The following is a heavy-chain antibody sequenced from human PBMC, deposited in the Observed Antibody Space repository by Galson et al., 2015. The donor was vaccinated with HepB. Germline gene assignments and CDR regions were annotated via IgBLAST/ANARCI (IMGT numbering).Heavy chain of an antibody. CDR1: GGSISSRNW. D-gene: IGHD5-18*01. CDR3: AREGGYTNYYYGMDV. CDR2: IYPSGTTSGTT. J-gene: IGHJ6*02. Sequence: SETLSLTCAVSGGSISSRNWWSWVRQPPGKGLEWIGEIYPSGTTSGTTNYNPSLKGRITISIAKSKNQFFLKLSFVTAADTALYYCAREGGYTNYYYGMDVWGQGTTVIVSS. V-gene: IGHV4-4*02.